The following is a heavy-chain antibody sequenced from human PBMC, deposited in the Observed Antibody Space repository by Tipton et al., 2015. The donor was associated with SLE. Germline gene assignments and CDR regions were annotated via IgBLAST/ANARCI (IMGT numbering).Heavy chain of an antibody. CDR2: VHYSGST. CDR3: ARHSRYCDSNSCYAGKGMDV. Sequence: TLSLTCTVSGTSVSISTYYWGWIRQPPGKGLEWIGTVHYSGSTSYNPSLKRRVTISVDTSKSQFSLKVSSVTAADTAVYYCARHSRYCDSNSCYAGKGMDVWGQGTTVTVSS. J-gene: IGHJ6*02. CDR1: GTSVSISTYY. D-gene: IGHD2-2*01. V-gene: IGHV4-39*01.